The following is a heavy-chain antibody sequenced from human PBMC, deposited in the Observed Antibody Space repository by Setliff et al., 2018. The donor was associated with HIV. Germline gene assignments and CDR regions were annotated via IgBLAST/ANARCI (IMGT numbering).Heavy chain of an antibody. Sequence: ASVKVSCKASGYTFTSYGISWVRQAPGQGLEWIGWISAYSGNTDYTQKFQGRVTMTRNTSISTAYMELSSLRSEDTAVYYCARDRPYTAMVTGWFDPWGQGTLVTVSS. J-gene: IGHJ5*02. CDR2: ISAYSGNT. V-gene: IGHV1-18*01. CDR3: ARDRPYTAMVTGWFDP. D-gene: IGHD5-18*01. CDR1: GYTFTSYG.